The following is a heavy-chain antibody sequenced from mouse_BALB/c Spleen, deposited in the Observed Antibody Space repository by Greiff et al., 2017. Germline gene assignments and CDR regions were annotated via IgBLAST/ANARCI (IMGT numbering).Heavy chain of an antibody. CDR3: ASRGNYDFAY. CDR2: IYPGGGYT. CDR1: GYTFTNYW. Sequence: LQESGAELVRPGTSVKISCKASGYTFTNYWLGWVKQRPGHGLEWIGDIYPGGGYTNYNEKFKGKATLTADTSSSTAYMQLSSLTSEDSAVYFCASRGNYDFAYWGQGTLVTVSA. D-gene: IGHD2-1*01. V-gene: IGHV1-63*02. J-gene: IGHJ3*01.